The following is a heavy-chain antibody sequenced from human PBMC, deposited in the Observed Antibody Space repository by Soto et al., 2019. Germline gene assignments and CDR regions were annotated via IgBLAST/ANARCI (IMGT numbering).Heavy chain of an antibody. CDR2: INHSGST. D-gene: IGHD4-4*01. J-gene: IGHJ4*02. CDR3: ARAKSNLLQSYYFDY. V-gene: IGHV4-34*01. Sequence: SETLSLTCAVYGGSFSGYYWSWIRQPPGKGLEWIGEINHSGSTNYNPSLKSRVTISVDTSKNQFSLKLSSVTAADTAVYYCARAKSNLLQSYYFDYWGQGTLVTVSS. CDR1: GGSFSGYY.